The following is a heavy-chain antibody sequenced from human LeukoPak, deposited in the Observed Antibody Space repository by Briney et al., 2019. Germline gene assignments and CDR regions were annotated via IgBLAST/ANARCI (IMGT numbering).Heavy chain of an antibody. CDR2: IRSKAYGGTT. V-gene: IGHV3-49*04. Sequence: SGGSLRLSCTASGFTFGDYAMSRVRQAPGKGLEWVGFIRSKAYGGTTEYAASVKGRFTISRDDSKSIAYLQMNSLKTEDTAVYYCTCYYDFWSGYTMDVWGKGTTVTVSS. CDR3: TCYYDFWSGYTMDV. CDR1: GFTFGDYA. D-gene: IGHD3-3*01. J-gene: IGHJ6*04.